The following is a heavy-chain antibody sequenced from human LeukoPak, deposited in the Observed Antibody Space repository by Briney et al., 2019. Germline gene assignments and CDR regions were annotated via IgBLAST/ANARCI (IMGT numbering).Heavy chain of an antibody. CDR1: GFTFGDYA. J-gene: IGHJ4*02. D-gene: IGHD4/OR15-4a*01. Sequence: PGRSLRLSCTASGFTFGDYAMSWFRQAPGKGLEWVGFIRSKAYGGTTEYAASVKGRFTISRDDSKSIAYLQMNSLKTEDTAVYYCTSSTLGAVFDYWGQGTLVTVSS. V-gene: IGHV3-49*03. CDR3: TSSTLGAVFDY. CDR2: IRSKAYGGTT.